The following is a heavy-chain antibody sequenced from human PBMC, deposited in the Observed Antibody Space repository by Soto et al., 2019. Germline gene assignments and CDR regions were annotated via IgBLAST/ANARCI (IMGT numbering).Heavy chain of an antibody. CDR2: TYFRSKWNY. Sequence: PSQTLSLTCAISGDSVSANNAAWNWIRQSPSRGLEWLGRTYFRSKWNYDYAESVKSRLTITPDTTNNQISLQLNSVIPEDAAVYYCAKGDNLGPKTGYAFDPWGQGIMVTVSS. D-gene: IGHD5-12*01. V-gene: IGHV6-1*01. CDR3: AKGDNLGPKTGYAFDP. J-gene: IGHJ5*02. CDR1: GDSVSANNAA.